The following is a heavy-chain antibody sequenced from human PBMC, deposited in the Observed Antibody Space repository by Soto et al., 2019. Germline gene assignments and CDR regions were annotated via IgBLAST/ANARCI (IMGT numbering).Heavy chain of an antibody. Sequence: ASVKVSCKASGYTFTGYYVHWVRQAPGHGLEWLGWIHLNSGGTNYAQSFQGRVTMTRDMSVSTVYMEMTGLSSDDTVVYYCASPRELSYSYFSFFTLDVWGQGTTVTVSS. D-gene: IGHD2-21*01. CDR2: IHLNSGGT. V-gene: IGHV1-2*02. CDR3: ASPRELSYSYFSFFTLDV. CDR1: GYTFTGYY. J-gene: IGHJ6*02.